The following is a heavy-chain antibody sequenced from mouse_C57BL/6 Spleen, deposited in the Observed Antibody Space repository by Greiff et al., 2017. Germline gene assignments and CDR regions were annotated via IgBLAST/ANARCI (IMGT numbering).Heavy chain of an antibody. CDR1: GYAFSSSW. D-gene: IGHD2-4*01. J-gene: IGHJ4*01. V-gene: IGHV1-82*01. CDR3: ARSGYDYDADYYAMDY. CDR2: IYPGDGDT. Sequence: VQWVESGPELVKPGASVKISCKASGYAFSSSWMNWVKQRPGKGLEWIGRIYPGDGDTNYNGKFKGKATLTADKSSSTAYMQLSSLTSEDSAVYFCARSGYDYDADYYAMDYWGQGTSVTVSS.